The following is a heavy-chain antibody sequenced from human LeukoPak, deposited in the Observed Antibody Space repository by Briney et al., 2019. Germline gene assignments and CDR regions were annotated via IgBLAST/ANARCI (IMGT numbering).Heavy chain of an antibody. CDR1: GYTFTSYG. Sequence: ASVRVSCKASGYTFTSYGFCWVRQAPGQGLEWMGWISAYNGNTNYAQKLQGRVTMTTDTSTSTAYMELRSLRSDDTAVYYCARGPVVPAARSWFDPWGQGTLVTVSS. CDR2: ISAYNGNT. V-gene: IGHV1-18*01. J-gene: IGHJ5*02. CDR3: ARGPVVPAARSWFDP. D-gene: IGHD2-2*01.